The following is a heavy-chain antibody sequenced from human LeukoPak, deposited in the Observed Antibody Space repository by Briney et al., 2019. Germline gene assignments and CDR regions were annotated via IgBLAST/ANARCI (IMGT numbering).Heavy chain of an antibody. CDR1: GFTFSDYV. V-gene: IGHV3-30*19. Sequence: GGSLRLSCAASGFTFSDYVMHWVRQAPGKGLEWVAVISYDGTYKYYADSVKGRFTISRDNSKNTLYLQMNSLRADDTAVYFCARGFVGATVRLAGDYWGQGTLVTVSS. D-gene: IGHD1-26*01. CDR3: ARGFVGATVRLAGDY. J-gene: IGHJ4*02. CDR2: ISYDGTYK.